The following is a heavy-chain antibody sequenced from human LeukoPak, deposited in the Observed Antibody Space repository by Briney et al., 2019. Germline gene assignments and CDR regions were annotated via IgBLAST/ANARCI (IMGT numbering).Heavy chain of an antibody. Sequence: PGGSLRLSCAASGFTFSSYGMSWVRQAPGKGLEWVSVIYSGGSTYYADSVKGRFTISRDNSKNTLYLQMNSLRAEDTAVYYCARGGGIAAAGNDYWGQGTLVTVSS. V-gene: IGHV3-66*01. CDR2: IYSGGST. CDR1: GFTFSSYG. J-gene: IGHJ4*02. D-gene: IGHD6-13*01. CDR3: ARGGGIAAAGNDY.